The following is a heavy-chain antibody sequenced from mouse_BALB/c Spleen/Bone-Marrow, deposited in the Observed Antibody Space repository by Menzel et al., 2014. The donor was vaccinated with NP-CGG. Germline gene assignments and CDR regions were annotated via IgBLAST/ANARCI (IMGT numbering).Heavy chain of an antibody. CDR3: ARNYYGTFAY. CDR2: ISRGGTT. V-gene: IGHV5-6-5*01. CDR1: GFTFSSYA. D-gene: IGHD1-1*01. Sequence: EVQVVESGGGLVKPGGSLKLSCAASGFTFSSYAMSWVRQTPVKRLEWVASISRGGTTYYPDSVKGRFTISRDNARNILYLQMSGLGSEDTAMYYCARNYYGTFAYWGQGTLVTVSA. J-gene: IGHJ3*01.